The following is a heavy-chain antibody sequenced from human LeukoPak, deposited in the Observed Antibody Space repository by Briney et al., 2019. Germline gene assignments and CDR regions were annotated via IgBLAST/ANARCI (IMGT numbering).Heavy chain of an antibody. CDR3: ARDLKGITMVRGVDY. Sequence: GASVKVSCKASGYTFTGYYMHWVRQAPGQGLEWMGWINPNSGGTNYAQKFQGRVTMTRDTSISTAYMELRSLRSDDTAVYYCARDLKGITMVRGVDYWGQGTLVTVSS. CDR2: INPNSGGT. V-gene: IGHV1-2*02. J-gene: IGHJ4*02. CDR1: GYTFTGYY. D-gene: IGHD3-10*01.